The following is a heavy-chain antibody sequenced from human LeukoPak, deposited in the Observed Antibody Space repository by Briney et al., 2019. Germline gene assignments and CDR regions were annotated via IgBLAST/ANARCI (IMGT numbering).Heavy chain of an antibody. CDR2: ISAYNGNT. D-gene: IGHD3-22*01. J-gene: IGHJ4*02. CDR3: ARDDRDYDSSGPAAY. Sequence: ASVKVSCKASGYTFTSYGISWVRQAPGQGLEWMGWISAYNGNTNYAQKLQGRVTMTTDTSTSTAYMELRSLRSDDTAVYYCARDDRDYDSSGPAAYWGQGTLVTVSS. CDR1: GYTFTSYG. V-gene: IGHV1-18*01.